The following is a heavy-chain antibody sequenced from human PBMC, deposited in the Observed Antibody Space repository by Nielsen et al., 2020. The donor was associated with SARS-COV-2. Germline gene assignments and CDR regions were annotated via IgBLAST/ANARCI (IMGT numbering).Heavy chain of an antibody. CDR2: IYYSGST. D-gene: IGHD1-26*01. Sequence: SETLSLTCTVSGGSVSSGSYYWSWIRQPPGKGLEWIGYIYYSGSTNYNPSLKSRVTISVDTSKNQFSLKLSSVTAADTAVYYCARDSGSYVDGMDVWGQGTTVTVSS. V-gene: IGHV4-61*01. CDR1: GGSVSSGSYY. J-gene: IGHJ6*02. CDR3: ARDSGSYVDGMDV.